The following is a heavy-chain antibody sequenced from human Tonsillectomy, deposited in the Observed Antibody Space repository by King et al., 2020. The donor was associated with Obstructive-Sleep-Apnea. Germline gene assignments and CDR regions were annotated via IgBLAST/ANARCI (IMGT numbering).Heavy chain of an antibody. CDR2: ISYSGST. V-gene: IGHV4-59*01. CDR3: ARDRVGRDGYNRFDY. Sequence: VQLQESGPGLVKPSETLSLTCTVSGGSINSYYWSWIRQTPGKGLEWIGFISYSGSTNYNPSLKSRVTISVETSKNQFSLKLSSVTAADTAVYYCARDRVGRDGYNRFDYWGQGTLVTVSS. CDR1: GGSINSYY. J-gene: IGHJ4*02. D-gene: IGHD5-24*01.